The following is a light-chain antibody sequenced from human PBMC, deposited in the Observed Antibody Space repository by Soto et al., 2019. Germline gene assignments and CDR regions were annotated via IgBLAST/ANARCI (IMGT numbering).Light chain of an antibody. CDR3: QQSYSTPRT. J-gene: IGKJ3*01. Sequence: DIQMTQSPSSLSASVGYRVTITGRASQSISSYLNWYQQKPGKAPKLLIYAASSLQSGVPSRFSGSGSGTDFTLTISSLQPEDFATYYCQQSYSTPRTFGPGTKVDIK. CDR2: AAS. CDR1: QSISSY. V-gene: IGKV1-39*01.